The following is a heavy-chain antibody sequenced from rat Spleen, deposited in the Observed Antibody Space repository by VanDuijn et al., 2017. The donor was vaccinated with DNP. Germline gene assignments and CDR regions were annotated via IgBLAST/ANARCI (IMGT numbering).Heavy chain of an antibody. Sequence: EVQLVESGGGLVQPGRSLKLSCVASGFIFSDYYMAWVRQAPKKGLEWVATISTSGGSTSYRDSVTGRFTISRDNAKNTLYLQMDSLRSEDTATYYCTTRLGAPSDYWGQGVMVTVSS. D-gene: IGHD3-1*01. CDR3: TTRLGAPSDY. V-gene: IGHV5S23*01. CDR2: ISTSGGST. CDR1: GFIFSDYY. J-gene: IGHJ2*01.